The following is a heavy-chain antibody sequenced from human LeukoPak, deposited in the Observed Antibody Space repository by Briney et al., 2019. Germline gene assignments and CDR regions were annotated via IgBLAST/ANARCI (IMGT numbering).Heavy chain of an antibody. CDR3: ARDRPVCSGGSCYADY. Sequence: PGGSLRLSCAASGFTFSDHYMDWVRQAPGKGLEWVGRTRAKANSYSTEYAASVKGRFTISRDESKNSMYLQMDSLKIEDTAVYYCARDRPVCSGGSCYADYWGQGTLVTVSS. CDR2: TRAKANSYST. J-gene: IGHJ4*02. D-gene: IGHD2-15*01. CDR1: GFTFSDHY. V-gene: IGHV3-72*01.